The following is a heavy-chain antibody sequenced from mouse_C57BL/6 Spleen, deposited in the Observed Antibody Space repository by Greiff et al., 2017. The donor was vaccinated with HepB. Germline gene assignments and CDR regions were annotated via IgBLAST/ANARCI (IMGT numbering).Heavy chain of an antibody. Sequence: QVQLKESGAELVRPGTSVKMSCKASGYTFTNYWIGWAKQRPGHGLEWIGDIYPGGGYTNYNEKFKGKATLTADKSSSTAYMQFSSLTSEDSAIYYCARRYGSSSYYFDYWGQGTTLTVSS. D-gene: IGHD1-1*01. CDR1: GYTFTNYW. CDR3: ARRYGSSSYYFDY. V-gene: IGHV1-63*01. J-gene: IGHJ2*01. CDR2: IYPGGGYT.